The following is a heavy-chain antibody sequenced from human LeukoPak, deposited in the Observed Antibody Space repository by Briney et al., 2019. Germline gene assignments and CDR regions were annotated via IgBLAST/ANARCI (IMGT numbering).Heavy chain of an antibody. CDR3: ARWLLLSRYFDY. J-gene: IGHJ4*02. CDR2: ISGSGGST. V-gene: IGHV3-23*01. D-gene: IGHD3-22*01. CDR1: GFTFSSYA. Sequence: GGSLRLSCAASGFTFSSYAMSWVRQAPGKGLEWVSAISGSGGSTYYADSVKGRFTISRDNSKNTLYLQMDSLRAEDTAVYYCARWLLLSRYFDYWGQGTLVTVSS.